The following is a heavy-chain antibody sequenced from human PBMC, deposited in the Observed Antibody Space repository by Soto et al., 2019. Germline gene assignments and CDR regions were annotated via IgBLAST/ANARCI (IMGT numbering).Heavy chain of an antibody. CDR2: INHSGST. CDR1: GGSFSGYY. Sequence: SETLSLTCAVYGGSFSGYYWSWIRQPPGKGLEWIGEINHSGSTNYNPSLKSRVTISVDTSKNQFSLKLSSVTAADTAVYYCARGRGYCSSTSCFIMDVWGKGTTVTVSS. V-gene: IGHV4-34*01. CDR3: ARGRGYCSSTSCFIMDV. J-gene: IGHJ6*03. D-gene: IGHD2-2*01.